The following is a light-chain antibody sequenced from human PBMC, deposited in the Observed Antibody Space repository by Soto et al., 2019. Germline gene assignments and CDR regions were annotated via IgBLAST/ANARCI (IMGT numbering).Light chain of an antibody. Sequence: ETVMTQSPATLSVSPGDRATLSCRASRYVSTNLAWYHQKPGQTPRLILYGASNRATGIPDRFSGSASGARTEFTLTITNVQSDDSGLYYCQHYNDYPPYSFGQGTRLEI. CDR3: QHYNDYPPYS. V-gene: IGKV3-15*01. CDR1: RYVSTN. J-gene: IGKJ2*01. CDR2: GAS.